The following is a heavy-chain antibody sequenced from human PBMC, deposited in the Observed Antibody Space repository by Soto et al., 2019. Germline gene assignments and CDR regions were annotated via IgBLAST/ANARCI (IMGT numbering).Heavy chain of an antibody. CDR3: ARGGVDTAWGWFDP. J-gene: IGHJ5*02. V-gene: IGHV1-3*01. CDR2: INAGNGNT. Sequence: QVQLVQSGAEVKKPGASVKVSCKASGYTFTSYAMHWVRQAPGQRLEWMGWINAGNGNTKYSQKFQGRVTITRDTSASTAYMELSSLRSEGTAVYYCARGGVDTAWGWFDPWGQGTLVTVSS. D-gene: IGHD5-18*01. CDR1: GYTFTSYA.